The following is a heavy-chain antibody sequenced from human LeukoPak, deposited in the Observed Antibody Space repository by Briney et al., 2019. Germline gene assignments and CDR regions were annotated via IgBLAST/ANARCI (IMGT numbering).Heavy chain of an antibody. CDR3: ARKASGYVQYYFDY. CDR1: GGSFSGYY. D-gene: IGHD5-12*01. J-gene: IGHJ4*02. CDR2: INHSGST. V-gene: IGHV4-34*01. Sequence: SETLSLTCAVYGGSFSGYYWSWIRQPPGKGLEWIGEINHSGSTNYNPSLKSRVTISVDTSKNQFSLKLSSVTAADTAVYYCARKASGYVQYYFDYWGQGTLVTVSS.